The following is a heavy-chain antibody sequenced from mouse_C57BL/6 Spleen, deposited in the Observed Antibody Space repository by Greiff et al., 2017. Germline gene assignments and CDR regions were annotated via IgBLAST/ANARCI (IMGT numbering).Heavy chain of an antibody. D-gene: IGHD1-1*01. CDR3: ARRVTVVATDYAMDY. Sequence: PGQGLEWIGYINPSSGYTKYNQKFKDKATLTADKSSSTAYMQLSSLTSEDSAVYYCARRVTVVATDYAMDYWGQGTSVTVSS. J-gene: IGHJ4*01. V-gene: IGHV1-4*01. CDR2: INPSSGYT.